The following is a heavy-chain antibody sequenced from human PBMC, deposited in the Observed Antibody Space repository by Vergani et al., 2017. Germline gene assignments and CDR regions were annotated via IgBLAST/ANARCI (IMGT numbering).Heavy chain of an antibody. J-gene: IGHJ6*02. Sequence: QVQLVESGGGVVQPGRSLRLSCAASGFTFNQYGMHWVRQAPGKGLEWVAVTWYDGNNKQYADSVKGRFTISRDNSKNTLYLQMNSLRIEDTAVYYCAKDPRLMVRGVTYYYYFSGMDVWGQETTVTV. CDR2: TWYDGNNK. CDR1: GFTFNQYG. D-gene: IGHD3-10*01. CDR3: AKDPRLMVRGVTYYYYFSGMDV. V-gene: IGHV3-33*06.